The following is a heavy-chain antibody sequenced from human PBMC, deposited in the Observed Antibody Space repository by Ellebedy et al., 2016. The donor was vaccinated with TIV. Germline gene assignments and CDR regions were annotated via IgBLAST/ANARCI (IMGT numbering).Heavy chain of an antibody. J-gene: IGHJ4*02. CDR2: IYYSGST. V-gene: IGHV4-59*08. CDR3: ASHSGSYQIDY. CDR1: GGSFSSYY. D-gene: IGHD1-26*01. Sequence: MPSETLSLTFTVSGGSFSSYYQRWIRQPLGKGLEWIGYIYYSGSTNYNPSLKSRVTISVDTSKNQFSLKLSSVTAADTAVYYWASHSGSYQIDYWGQGTLVTVSS.